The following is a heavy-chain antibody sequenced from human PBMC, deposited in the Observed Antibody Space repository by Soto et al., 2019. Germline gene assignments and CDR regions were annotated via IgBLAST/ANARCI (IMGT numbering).Heavy chain of an antibody. CDR2: VSAYNGER. CDR3: SRGTSIPASGDY. Sequence: QVQLVQSGAEVKKPGASVKVSCKASGYTFTNYGINWVRQAPGQGLEWLGWVSAYNGERRYAQRVQARVIMTKDTSTTTAYMELRSLRCDDTAVYYCSRGTSIPASGDYWGQGTLVTVSS. D-gene: IGHD6-6*01. J-gene: IGHJ4*01. V-gene: IGHV1-18*01. CDR1: GYTFTNYG.